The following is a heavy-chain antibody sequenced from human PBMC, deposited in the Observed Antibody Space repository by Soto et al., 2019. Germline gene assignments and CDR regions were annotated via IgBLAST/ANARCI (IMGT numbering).Heavy chain of an antibody. CDR2: IIPISGTA. J-gene: IGHJ6*02. D-gene: IGHD2-2*01. Sequence: QVQLVQSGAEVKKPGSSVKVSCKASGGTFSSYAISWVRQAPGQGLEWMGGIIPISGTANYAQKFQGRVTITADESTSTGYMELSSLRSEDTAVYYCARSQGSSTSLEIYYYYYYGMDLWGQGTTVTVSS. CDR3: ARSQGSSTSLEIYYYYYYGMDL. V-gene: IGHV1-69*01. CDR1: GGTFSSYA.